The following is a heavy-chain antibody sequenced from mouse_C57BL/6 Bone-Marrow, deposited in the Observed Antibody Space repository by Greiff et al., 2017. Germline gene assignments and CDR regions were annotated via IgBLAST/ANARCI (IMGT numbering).Heavy chain of an antibody. CDR2: IDPETGGT. J-gene: IGHJ4*01. V-gene: IGHV1-15*01. D-gene: IGHD2-1*01. CDR1: GYTFTDYE. Sequence: VQLQQSGAELVRPGASVTLSCKASGYTFTDYEMHWVKQTPVHGLEWIGAIDPETGGTAYNQKFKGKAILTADKSSSTAYMELRSLTSEDSAVYYCTRGKGNHLWAMDYWGQGTSVTVSS. CDR3: TRGKGNHLWAMDY.